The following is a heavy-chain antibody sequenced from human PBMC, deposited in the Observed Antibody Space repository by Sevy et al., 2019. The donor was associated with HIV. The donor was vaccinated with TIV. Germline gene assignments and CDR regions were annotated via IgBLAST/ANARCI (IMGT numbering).Heavy chain of an antibody. CDR3: ARDPYSSGCFDY. CDR1: GFTFSSYS. J-gene: IGHJ4*02. V-gene: IGHV3-21*01. D-gene: IGHD6-19*01. Sequence: GGSLRLSCAASGFTFSSYSMNWVRQAPGKGLEWVSSISSSSYIYYADSVKGRFTISRANAKNSLYLQMNSLRAEDTAVYYCARDPYSSGCFDYWGQGTLVTVSS. CDR2: ISSSSYI.